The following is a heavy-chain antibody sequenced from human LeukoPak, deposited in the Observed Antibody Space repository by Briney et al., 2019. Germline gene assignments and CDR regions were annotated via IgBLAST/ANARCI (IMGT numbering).Heavy chain of an antibody. Sequence: GRSLRLSCAASGSTFSSYGMHWVRQAPGKGLEWVAVISYDGSNKYYADSVKGRFTISRDNSKNTLYLQMDSLRAEDTAVYYCAKFSFCSGGSCYSGIYWGQGTLVTVSS. D-gene: IGHD2-15*01. CDR3: AKFSFCSGGSCYSGIY. CDR1: GSTFSSYG. CDR2: ISYDGSNK. J-gene: IGHJ4*02. V-gene: IGHV3-30*18.